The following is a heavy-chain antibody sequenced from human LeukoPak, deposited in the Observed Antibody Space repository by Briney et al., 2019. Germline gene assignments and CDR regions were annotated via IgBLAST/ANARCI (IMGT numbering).Heavy chain of an antibody. V-gene: IGHV3-23*01. Sequence: GGSLRLSCAASGFTFSSYAMSWVRQAPGKGLEWVSAISGSGDNTYYADSVKGRFTISRDNSKNTLYLQMISLRAEDTALYYCAKGIIPSAYSYIDFWGQGTLVTVSS. D-gene: IGHD2-15*01. CDR2: ISGSGDNT. CDR3: AKGIIPSAYSYIDF. J-gene: IGHJ4*02. CDR1: GFTFSSYA.